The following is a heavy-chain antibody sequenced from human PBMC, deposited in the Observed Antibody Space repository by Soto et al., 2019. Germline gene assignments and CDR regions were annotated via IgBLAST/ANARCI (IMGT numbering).Heavy chain of an antibody. Sequence: QVQLVESGGGVVQPGRSLRLSCAASGFTFSSYAMHWVRQAPGKGLEWVAVISYDGSNKYYADSVKGRFTISRDNSKNPLYLQMNSLRAEDTAVYYCARACGYHYDDSSGYYPLWCQGTLVTVSS. CDR3: ARACGYHYDDSSGYYPL. CDR2: ISYDGSNK. V-gene: IGHV3-30-3*01. CDR1: GFTFSSYA. D-gene: IGHD3-22*01. J-gene: IGHJ4*02.